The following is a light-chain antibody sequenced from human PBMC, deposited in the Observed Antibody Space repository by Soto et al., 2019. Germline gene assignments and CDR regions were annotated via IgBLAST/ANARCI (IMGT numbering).Light chain of an antibody. CDR3: QQYNKWPIT. V-gene: IGKV3-15*01. CDR2: DAS. Sequence: EIVMTQSPATLSVSPRERATISCRASQSVSSNLAWYQQKPGQAPRLLIYDASTRATGISARFSGSGSGTEFTFTFSSLQSEDFAVYFCQQYNKWPITFGQGTRLEIK. J-gene: IGKJ5*01. CDR1: QSVSSN.